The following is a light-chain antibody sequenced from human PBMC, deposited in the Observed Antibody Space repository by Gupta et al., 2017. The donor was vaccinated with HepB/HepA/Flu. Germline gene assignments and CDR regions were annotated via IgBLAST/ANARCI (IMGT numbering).Light chain of an antibody. CDR3: QQRSNGPPLYT. CDR1: QSVSSY. V-gene: IGKV3-11*01. CDR2: DAS. Sequence: EIVLTQSPATLSLSPGERATLSCRASQSVSSYLAWYQQKPGQAPRLLIYDASNRATGIPARLSGSGSGTDFTLTISSLEPEDFAVYYCQQRSNGPPLYTFGQGTKLEIK. J-gene: IGKJ2*01.